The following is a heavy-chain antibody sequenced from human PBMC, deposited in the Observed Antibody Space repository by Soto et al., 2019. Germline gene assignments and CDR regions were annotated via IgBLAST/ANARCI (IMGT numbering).Heavy chain of an antibody. Sequence: PSETLSLTCAVSGGSISSGGYSWSWIRQPPGKGLERIGYIYHSGSTYYNPSLKSRVTISVDRSKNQFSLKLSSVTAADTAVYYCARGSGSYYRFAAFDIWGQGTMVTVSS. D-gene: IGHD1-26*01. CDR2: IYHSGST. V-gene: IGHV4-30-2*01. CDR3: ARGSGSYYRFAAFDI. CDR1: GGSISSGGYS. J-gene: IGHJ3*02.